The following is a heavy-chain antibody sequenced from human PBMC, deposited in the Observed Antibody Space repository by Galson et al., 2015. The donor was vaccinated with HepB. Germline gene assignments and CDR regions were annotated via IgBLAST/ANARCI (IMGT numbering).Heavy chain of an antibody. J-gene: IGHJ4*02. Sequence: SLRLSCAVSGFTFSTYAMTWVRQAPGKGPEPVSTITGSGDGTFYVDSVKGRFTVSRDNSKNTLYLLMNSLRAEDTALYYCARIALGYCSSSSCFTLFDYWGQGTLVTVSS. CDR1: GFTFSTYA. V-gene: IGHV3-23*01. D-gene: IGHD2-2*01. CDR3: ARIALGYCSSSSCFTLFDY. CDR2: ITGSGDGT.